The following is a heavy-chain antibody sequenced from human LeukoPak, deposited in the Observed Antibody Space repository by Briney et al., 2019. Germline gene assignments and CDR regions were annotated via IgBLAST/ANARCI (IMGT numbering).Heavy chain of an antibody. V-gene: IGHV3-11*03. Sequence: GGSLRLSCAASGFASSDYYMRWIRQAPGKGLEWGSYITSSSSYTSYADSVKGRFSISRDNTRNSVYLQMNSLKAEDTAVYYCARYSTHWSHRDGHWYFDLWGRGTLVTVSS. CDR1: GFASSDYY. J-gene: IGHJ2*01. CDR2: ITSSSSYT. CDR3: ARYSTHWSHRDGHWYFDL. D-gene: IGHD2-8*02.